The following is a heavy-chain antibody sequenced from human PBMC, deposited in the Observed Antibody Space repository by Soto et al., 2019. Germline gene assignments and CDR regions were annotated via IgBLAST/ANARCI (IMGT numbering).Heavy chain of an antibody. CDR3: AREVVVAATGWFDP. Sequence: SVKVSCKASGGTLSDYAFSWVRQAPGQGLEWMGGIIPIFGTANYAQKFQGRVTITADESTSTAYMELSSLRSEDTAVYYCAREVVVAATGWFDPWGQGTQVTVSS. V-gene: IGHV1-69*13. D-gene: IGHD2-15*01. J-gene: IGHJ5*02. CDR1: GGTLSDYA. CDR2: IIPIFGTA.